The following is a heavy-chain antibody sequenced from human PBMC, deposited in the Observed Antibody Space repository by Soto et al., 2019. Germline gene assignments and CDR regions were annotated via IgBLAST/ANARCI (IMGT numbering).Heavy chain of an antibody. J-gene: IGHJ3*01. CDR3: ARDIVSVGPRAKDAFDV. D-gene: IGHD1-26*01. CDR2: INPANGNT. V-gene: IGHV1-3*01. Sequence: QVQLVQSGAEMKKPGASVHISCQASGFTFSDTLINWVRQGPGQGLEWMGWINPANGNTRYSESFQGRVTIPSLSSASTAYVALSDLTSEDTAVYYCARDIVSVGPRAKDAFDVWGPGTMITVSS. CDR1: GFTFSDTL.